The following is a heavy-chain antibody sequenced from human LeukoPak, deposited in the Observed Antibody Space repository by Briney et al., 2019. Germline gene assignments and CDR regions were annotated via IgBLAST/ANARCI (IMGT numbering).Heavy chain of an antibody. CDR3: ARQKEIFGVVKVWFDP. V-gene: IGHV5-51*01. CDR1: GYSFTSYW. CDR2: IYPGDSDT. J-gene: IGHJ5*02. Sequence: GESLKISCKVSGYSFTSYWIGWVRQMPGKGLEWMGIIYPGDSDTRYSPSFQGQVTISADKSISTAYLQWSSLKASDTAMYYCARQKEIFGVVKVWFDPWGQGTLVTVSS. D-gene: IGHD3-3*01.